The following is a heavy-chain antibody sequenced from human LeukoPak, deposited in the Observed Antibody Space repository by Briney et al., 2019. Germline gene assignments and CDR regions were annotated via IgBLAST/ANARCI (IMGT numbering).Heavy chain of an antibody. D-gene: IGHD1-26*01. CDR2: ISSIGRNE. V-gene: IGHV3-30*18. Sequence: GGSLRLSRAPSGFTFTSYGMHWVRQAPGKGLECVAIISSIGRNENYTHSVKDRFTMCRDNSKETVYMQMNSLRGEDTAVDFCAKELTYSGRYYVYFDHWGQGTLVTVSS. CDR1: GFTFTSYG. J-gene: IGHJ1*01. CDR3: AKELTYSGRYYVYFDH.